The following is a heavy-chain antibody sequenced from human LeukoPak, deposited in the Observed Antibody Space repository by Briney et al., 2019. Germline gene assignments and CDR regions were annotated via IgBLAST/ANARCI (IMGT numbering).Heavy chain of an antibody. CDR1: GYTFTSYW. V-gene: IGHV5-51*01. J-gene: IGHJ6*02. CDR3: ARLQSIAEAGIAGDYYYGMDV. CDR2: IYPGDSDT. D-gene: IGHD6-19*01. Sequence: GESLKISCKGSGYTFTSYWIGWVRQMPGKGLEWMGIIYPGDSDTRYSPSFQGQVTISADKSVSTAYLQWSSLKASDTAMYYCARLQSIAEAGIAGDYYYGMDVWGQGTTVTVSS.